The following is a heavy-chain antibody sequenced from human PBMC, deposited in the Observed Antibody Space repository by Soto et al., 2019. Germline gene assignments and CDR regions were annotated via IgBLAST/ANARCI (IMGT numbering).Heavy chain of an antibody. Sequence: QEQLMQSGAEVKKPGASVKVSCKSSGYSFTGYYLHWVRQAPGQGPEWMGWIFPKSGGTKSAQKFQGRVTMTRDTSISTASMELKRLRSDDTAVYFCAREGMYHYETKDYYPSTYGLDVWGQGTTVTVSS. J-gene: IGHJ6*02. CDR2: IFPKSGGT. V-gene: IGHV1-2*02. CDR3: AREGMYHYETKDYYPSTYGLDV. CDR1: GYSFTGYY. D-gene: IGHD3-16*01.